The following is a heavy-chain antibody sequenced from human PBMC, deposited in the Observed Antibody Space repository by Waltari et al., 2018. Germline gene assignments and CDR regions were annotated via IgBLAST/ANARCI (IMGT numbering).Heavy chain of an antibody. CDR3: VGSGYFYYYYGMDV. CDR1: GGSISSGSYY. V-gene: IGHV4-61*09. J-gene: IGHJ6*02. CDR2: IYPSGST. Sequence: QVQLQESGPGLVKPSQTLSLTCTVSGGSISSGSYYWSWIRQPAGKGLEWIGYIYPSGSTNDSPTLKSGVSISVNTSKNHVSLKLSSVTAADTAVYYCVGSGYFYYYYGMDVWGQGTTVTVSS. D-gene: IGHD3-3*01.